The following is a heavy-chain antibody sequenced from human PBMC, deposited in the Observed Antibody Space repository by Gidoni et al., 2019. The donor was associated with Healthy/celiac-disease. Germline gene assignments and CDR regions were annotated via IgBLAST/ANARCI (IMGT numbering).Heavy chain of an antibody. D-gene: IGHD3-10*01. J-gene: IGHJ4*02. V-gene: IGHV3-74*01. CDR1: GFTFSSYW. CDR2: LNRDGSST. CDR3: ARGDYMVRGVLDY. Sequence: EVQLVESGGGLVQPGGSLRLSCAASGFTFSSYWMHWVRQAPGKGLGWVSRLNRDGSSTSYADSVKGRFTISRDNAKNTLYLQMNSLRAEDTAVYYCARGDYMVRGVLDYWGQGTLVTVSS.